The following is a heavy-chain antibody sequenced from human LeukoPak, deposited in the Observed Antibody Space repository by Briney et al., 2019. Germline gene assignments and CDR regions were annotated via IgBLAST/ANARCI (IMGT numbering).Heavy chain of an antibody. CDR3: AREYHRTDSSGYHVY. D-gene: IGHD3-22*01. V-gene: IGHV3-7*04. Sequence: PGGSLRLSCAASGFTFSIYWMTWVRQAPGKGLEWVANIKQDGSEKYYVDSVKGRFTISRDNAKNSLYLQMNSLKAEDTAVYYCAREYHRTDSSGYHVYWGQGTLVTVSS. CDR1: GFTFSIYW. CDR2: IKQDGSEK. J-gene: IGHJ4*02.